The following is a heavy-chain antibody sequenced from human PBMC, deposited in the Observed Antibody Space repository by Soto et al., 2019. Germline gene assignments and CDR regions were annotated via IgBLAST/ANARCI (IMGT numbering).Heavy chain of an antibody. Sequence: VQLVESGGGVVQPGRSLRLSCAASGFTFSDYAMHWVRQAPGNGLEWVAVVSHDGRNTHYADSVQGRFTISRASTKNTVSLAMTSLRAEDPAVYYSAKGGRQWLVTSDFNYWGQGALVTVSS. CDR2: VSHDGRNT. CDR3: AKGGRQWLVTSDFNY. CDR1: GFTFSDYA. V-gene: IGHV3-30*18. D-gene: IGHD6-19*01. J-gene: IGHJ4*02.